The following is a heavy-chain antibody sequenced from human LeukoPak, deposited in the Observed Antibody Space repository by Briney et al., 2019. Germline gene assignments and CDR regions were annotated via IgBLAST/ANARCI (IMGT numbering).Heavy chain of an antibody. V-gene: IGHV3-74*01. CDR2: INSDGSST. CDR1: RFTFSSYW. CDR3: ARGQTASGYYYYYYMDV. D-gene: IGHD2-21*02. Sequence: PGGSLRLSCAASRFTFSSYWMHWVRQAPGKGLVWVSRINSDGSSTSYADSVKGRFTISRDNAKNTLYLQMNSLRAEDTAVYYCARGQTASGYYYYYYMDVWGKGTTVTISS. J-gene: IGHJ6*03.